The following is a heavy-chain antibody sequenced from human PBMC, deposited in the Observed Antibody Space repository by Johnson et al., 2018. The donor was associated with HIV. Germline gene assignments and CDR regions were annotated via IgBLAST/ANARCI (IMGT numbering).Heavy chain of an antibody. Sequence: VQLVESGGGLVKPGGSVRLSCVASGFIVTNYYMSWVRQAPGKGLEWVSVIYGNERTFYADSVRGRFTISGDSSKNMLYLQMNSLRTEDTAVYYCARVFYYDSNDGFDIWGQGTRVTVSS. J-gene: IGHJ3*02. CDR1: GFIVTNYY. CDR3: ARVFYYDSNDGFDI. D-gene: IGHD3-22*01. V-gene: IGHV3-66*02. CDR2: IYGNERT.